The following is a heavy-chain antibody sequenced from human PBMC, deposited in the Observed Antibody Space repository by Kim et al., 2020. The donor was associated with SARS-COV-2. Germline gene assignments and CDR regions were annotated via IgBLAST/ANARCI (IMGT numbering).Heavy chain of an antibody. D-gene: IGHD6-19*01. CDR1: GGSISSSNW. CDR3: AEGPVAVAGTGWLDY. J-gene: IGHJ4*02. CDR2: IYHSGST. Sequence: SETLSLTCAVSGGSISSSNWWSWVRQPPGKGLEWIGEIYHSGSTNYNPSLKSRVTISVDKSKNQFSLKLSSVTAADTAVYYCAEGPVAVAGTGWLDYWGQGTLVTVSS. V-gene: IGHV4-4*02.